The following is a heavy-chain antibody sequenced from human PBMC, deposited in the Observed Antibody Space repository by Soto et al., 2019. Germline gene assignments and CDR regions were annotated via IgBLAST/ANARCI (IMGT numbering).Heavy chain of an antibody. D-gene: IGHD2-21*02. Sequence: ASVKVSCKASGYTFTSYGISWVRQAPGQGLEWIGWISAYNGNTNYAQKLQGRVTMTTDTSTSTAYMELRSLRSDDTAVYYCARDRVYYECGGYLERALDAWGQGTMVT. J-gene: IGHJ3*01. CDR2: ISAYNGNT. CDR1: GYTFTSYG. CDR3: ARDRVYYECGGYLERALDA. V-gene: IGHV1-18*01.